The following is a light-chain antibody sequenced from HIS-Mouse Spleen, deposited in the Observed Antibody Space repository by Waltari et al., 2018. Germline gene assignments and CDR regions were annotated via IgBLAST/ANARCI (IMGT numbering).Light chain of an antibody. V-gene: IGLV3-1*01. Sequence: SYELTQPPSVSVSPGQTASITCPGDKLGDKYACWYQQKPGQSPVLVIYQDSKRPSGIPERFSGSNSGNTATLTISGTQAMDEADYYRQAWDSSFGGGTKLTVL. CDR3: QAWDSS. CDR1: KLGDKY. CDR2: QDS. J-gene: IGLJ2*01.